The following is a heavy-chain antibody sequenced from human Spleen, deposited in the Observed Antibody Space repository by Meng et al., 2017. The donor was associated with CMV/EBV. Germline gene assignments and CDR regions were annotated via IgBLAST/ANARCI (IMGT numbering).Heavy chain of an antibody. D-gene: IGHD3-3*01. CDR2: ISSSSSYI. J-gene: IGHJ4*02. CDR3: ASFELASFDFWSGYQTTTFDY. CDR1: GFTSSSYS. Sequence: GGSMRLSCAASGFTSSSYSMNWVRQAPGKGLEWVSSISSSSSYIYYADSVKGRFTISRDNAKNSLYLQMNSLRAEDTAVYYCASFELASFDFWSGYQTTTFDYWGQGTLVTVSS. V-gene: IGHV3-21*01.